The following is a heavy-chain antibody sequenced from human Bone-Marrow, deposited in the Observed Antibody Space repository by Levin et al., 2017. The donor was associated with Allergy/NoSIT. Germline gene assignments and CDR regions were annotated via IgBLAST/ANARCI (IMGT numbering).Heavy chain of an antibody. D-gene: IGHD6-13*01. CDR2: ISYDGSNK. V-gene: IGHV3-30*18. CDR1: GFTFSSYG. J-gene: IGHJ4*02. CDR3: AKETGAAGMDY. Sequence: GESLKISCAASGFTFSSYGMHWVRQAPGKGLEWVAVISYDGSNKYYADSVKGRFTISRDNSKNTLYLQMNSLRAEDTAVYYCAKETGAAGMDYWGQGTLVTVSS.